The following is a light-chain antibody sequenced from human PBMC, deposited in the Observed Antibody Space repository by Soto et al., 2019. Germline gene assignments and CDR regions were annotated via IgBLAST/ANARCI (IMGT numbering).Light chain of an antibody. CDR3: SSYAGSNNFVV. CDR1: SSDVGGYNY. J-gene: IGLJ2*01. V-gene: IGLV2-8*01. Sequence: QSALTQPPSASGSPGQSVTISCTGTSSDVGGYNYVSWYQQHPGKAPKLMIYEVSKRPSGVPDRFSGSKSGNTASLTVSGLQADDEAEDYCSSYAGSNNFVVFGVGTKLTVL. CDR2: EVS.